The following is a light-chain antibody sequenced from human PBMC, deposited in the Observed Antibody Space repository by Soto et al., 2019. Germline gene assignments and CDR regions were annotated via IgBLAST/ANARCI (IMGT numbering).Light chain of an antibody. CDR3: QQYYNTPLT. CDR1: RSVLFTSNDKSF. Sequence: DIVMTQSPESLAVSLGERATINCRSSRSVLFTSNDKSFVAWYQQKPGQPPKLLINWASTRESGVPDRFSGSGSGTDFTLTISGLQAEDVAVYYCQQYYNTPLTFGGGTKVDIK. V-gene: IGKV4-1*01. J-gene: IGKJ4*01. CDR2: WAS.